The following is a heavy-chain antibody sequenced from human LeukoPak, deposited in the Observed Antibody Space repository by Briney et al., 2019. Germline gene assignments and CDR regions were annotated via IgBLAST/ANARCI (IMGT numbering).Heavy chain of an antibody. CDR2: IYHSGSA. V-gene: IGHV4-31*03. J-gene: IGHJ3*02. Sequence: PSQTLSLTCTVSGGSITSGDYDWSRIRQFPGKGLEWVGYIYHSGSAYYNPSLKSRLTMSVDTSTNQFSLKLNSLTAADTAVYFCAREARGVTTNAHDTFDIWGQGTMVTVSS. CDR1: GGSITSGDYD. CDR3: AREARGVTTNAHDTFDI. D-gene: IGHD4-11*01.